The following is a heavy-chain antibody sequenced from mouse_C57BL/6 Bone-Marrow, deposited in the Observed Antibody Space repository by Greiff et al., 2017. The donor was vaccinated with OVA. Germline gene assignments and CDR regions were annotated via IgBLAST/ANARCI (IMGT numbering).Heavy chain of an antibody. CDR3: ARLRRTGTVYYAMDY. CDR1: GYAFSSSW. Sequence: QVQLQQSGPELVKPGASVKISCKASGYAFSSSWMNWVKQRPGKGLEWIGRIYPGDGDTNYNGKFKGKATLTADKSSSTAYMQLSSLTSEDSAVYFCARLRRTGTVYYAMDYWGQGTSVTVSS. V-gene: IGHV1-82*01. J-gene: IGHJ4*01. D-gene: IGHD4-1*01. CDR2: IYPGDGDT.